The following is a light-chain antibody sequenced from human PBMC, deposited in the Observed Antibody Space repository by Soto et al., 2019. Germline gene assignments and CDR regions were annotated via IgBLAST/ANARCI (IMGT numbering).Light chain of an antibody. CDR2: EVS. CDR1: SSDVGSHNH. CDR3: NSLSAAGSSYV. J-gene: IGLJ1*01. Sequence: QSALTQPASVCGSPGQSIAISCTGTSSDVGSHNHVSWYQQYPGKAPKLMIYEVSNRPSGVSARFSGSKFGSTASLTISGLQAEDEADYYCNSLSAAGSSYVFGPGTKLTVL. V-gene: IGLV2-14*01.